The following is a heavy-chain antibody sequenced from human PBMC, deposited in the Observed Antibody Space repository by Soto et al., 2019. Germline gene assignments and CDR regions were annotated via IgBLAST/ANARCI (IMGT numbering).Heavy chain of an antibody. J-gene: IGHJ6*02. CDR1: GFTFSSYG. CDR3: AKSFGWIGVSSSPSYGMDV. V-gene: IGHV3-30*18. CDR2: ISYDGSNK. D-gene: IGHD6-6*01. Sequence: GGSLRLSCAASGFTFSSYGMHWVRQAPGKGLEWVAVISYDGSNKYYADSVKGRFTISRDNSKNTLYLQMNSLRAEDTAVYYCAKSFGWIGVSSSPSYGMDVWGQGTTVTVSS.